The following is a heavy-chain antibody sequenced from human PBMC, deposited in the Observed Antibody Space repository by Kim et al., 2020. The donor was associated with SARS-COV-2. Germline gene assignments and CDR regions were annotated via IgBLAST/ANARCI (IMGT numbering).Heavy chain of an antibody. D-gene: IGHD6-19*01. V-gene: IGHV3-11*01. CDR1: GFIFSDYY. J-gene: IGHJ6*02. CDR3: AKGRYSSYSDGLDV. CDR2: ISGSGNAI. Sequence: GGSLRLSCAASGFIFSDYYMGWIRQAPGKGLEWVSYISGSGNAIYYADSVKGRVTISRDNAKSSLHLQMHSLRAEDSAVYYCAKGRYSSYSDGLDVWGQGSTVTVSS.